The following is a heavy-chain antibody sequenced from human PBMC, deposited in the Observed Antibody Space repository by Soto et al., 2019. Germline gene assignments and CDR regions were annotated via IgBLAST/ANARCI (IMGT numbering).Heavy chain of an antibody. CDR1: GFTFSSYA. D-gene: IGHD2-21*01. J-gene: IGHJ1*01. Sequence: EVQLVESGGGLVQPGGSLRLSCAASGFTFSSYAMNWVRQAPGKGLEWVSAISGNGDTTYYADSVKGRFTISRDISKKTLYLPMTRLRTAETAVYYYAAIGGSVIGRATFQQWGQGNVVTVSS. V-gene: IGHV3-23*04. CDR2: ISGNGDTT. CDR3: AAIGGSVIGRATFQQ.